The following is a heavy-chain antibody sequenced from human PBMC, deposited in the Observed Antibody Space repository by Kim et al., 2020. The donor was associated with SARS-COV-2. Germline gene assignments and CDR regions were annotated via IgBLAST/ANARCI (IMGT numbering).Heavy chain of an antibody. J-gene: IGHJ6*02. V-gene: IGHV4-59*01. CDR1: GGSISSYS. CDR3: AGGAGYQVLFDYYYYGMDV. Sequence: SETLSLTCTVSGGSISSYSWSWIRQPPGKGLEGIGYIYYSGSTNYNPSPKSRVTISVDTSNNQFSLKLSSVGAADTAVYYCAGGAGYQVLFDYYYYGMDVWGQGTTVTVSS. CDR2: IYYSGST. D-gene: IGHD2-2*01.